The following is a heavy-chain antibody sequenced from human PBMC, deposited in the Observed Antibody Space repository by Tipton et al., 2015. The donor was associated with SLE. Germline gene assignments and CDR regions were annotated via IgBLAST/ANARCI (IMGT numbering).Heavy chain of an antibody. J-gene: IGHJ3*02. CDR3: ARDREWGYIVTGDGAFDI. V-gene: IGHV3-21*01. Sequence: SLRLSCAASGFTFSSSSVSWVRQAPGKGLEWVSSISGGSPYIYYADSVKGRFTISRDTAKNSLYLQMNSLRVEDTAIYYCARDREWGYIVTGDGAFDIWGQGTMVTVSS. CDR1: GFTFSSSS. CDR2: ISGGSPYI. D-gene: IGHD3-9*01.